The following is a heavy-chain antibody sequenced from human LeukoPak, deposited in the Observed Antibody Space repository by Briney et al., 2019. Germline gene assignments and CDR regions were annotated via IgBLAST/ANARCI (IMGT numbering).Heavy chain of an antibody. Sequence: GGSLRLSCAASGFTFSTYAMSWVRQAPGKGLEWVSLIGGSDGRTRYADSVKGRFTISRDNSKNTLYLEMNSLRTEDTAVYYCAKDSSSYDWGYMDVWGKGTTVTISS. CDR3: AKDSSSYDWGYMDV. CDR2: IGGSDGRT. CDR1: GFTFSTYA. J-gene: IGHJ6*03. V-gene: IGHV3-23*01. D-gene: IGHD3-22*01.